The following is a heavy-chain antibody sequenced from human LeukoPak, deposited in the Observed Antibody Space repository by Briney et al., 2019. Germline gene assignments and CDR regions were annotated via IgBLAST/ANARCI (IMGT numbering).Heavy chain of an antibody. J-gene: IGHJ3*02. CDR2: ISSSGSTI. CDR3: ARDRGYGGNSEAFDI. CDR1: GFTFSSYE. D-gene: IGHD4-23*01. Sequence: PGGSLRLSCAASGFTFSSYEMNWVRQAPGKGLEWVSYISSSGSTIYYADSVKGRFTISRDNAKNSLYLQMNSLRAEDTAVYYCARDRGYGGNSEAFDIWGQGTMVTVSS. V-gene: IGHV3-48*03.